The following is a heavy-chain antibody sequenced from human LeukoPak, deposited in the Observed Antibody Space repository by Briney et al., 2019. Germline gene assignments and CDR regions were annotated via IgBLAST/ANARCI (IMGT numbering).Heavy chain of an antibody. V-gene: IGHV4-39*01. CDR1: GGSISSSSYY. Sequence: SGTLSLTCTVSGGSISSSSYYWGWIRQPPGKGLEWIGSIYYSGSTYYNPSLKSRVTISVDTSKNQFSLKLSSVTAADTAVYYCARHRAYSSSSPFDYWGQGTLVTVSS. D-gene: IGHD6-6*01. CDR3: ARHRAYSSSSPFDY. CDR2: IYYSGST. J-gene: IGHJ4*02.